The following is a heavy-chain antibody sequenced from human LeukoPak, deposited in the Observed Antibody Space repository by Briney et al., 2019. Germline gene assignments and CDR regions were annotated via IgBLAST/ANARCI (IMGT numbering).Heavy chain of an antibody. CDR1: GFTFSSYG. V-gene: IGHV3-30*18. CDR3: AKDYGWFGELLS. CDR2: ISYDGSNK. J-gene: IGHJ4*02. D-gene: IGHD3-10*01. Sequence: GGSLRLSCAASGFTFSSYGMHWVRQAPGKGLEWVAVISYDGSNKYYADSVKFRFTISRDNSKITLYLQMNSVRAEDTAVYYCAKDYGWFGELLSWGQGTLVTVSS.